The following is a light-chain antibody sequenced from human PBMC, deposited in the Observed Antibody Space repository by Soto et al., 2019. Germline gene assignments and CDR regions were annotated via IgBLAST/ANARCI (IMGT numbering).Light chain of an antibody. CDR2: GAS. Sequence: EIVLTQSPGTLSLSPGERATLSCRASQSVSSNYITWYQQKPGQAPRRLIFGASSRATGIPDRFSGSGSGTEFTLTISSLQSEDFAIYYCQQYQSLTFGGGTKVDIK. V-gene: IGKV3-20*01. CDR3: QQYQSLT. CDR1: QSVSSNY. J-gene: IGKJ4*01.